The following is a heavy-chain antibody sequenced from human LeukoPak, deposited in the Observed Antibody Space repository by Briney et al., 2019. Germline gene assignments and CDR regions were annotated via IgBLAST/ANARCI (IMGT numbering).Heavy chain of an antibody. D-gene: IGHD3-16*02. J-gene: IGHJ5*02. CDR1: GFTFSSYS. Sequence: GGSLRLSCAASGFTFSSYSMNWVRQAPGKGLEWVSSISSSSSYIYYADSVKGRFTISRDNAKNSLYLQMNSLRAEDTAVYYCARVGYDYVWGSYRYFDPWGQGTLVTVSS. CDR3: ARVGYDYVWGSYRYFDP. CDR2: ISSSSSYI. V-gene: IGHV3-21*01.